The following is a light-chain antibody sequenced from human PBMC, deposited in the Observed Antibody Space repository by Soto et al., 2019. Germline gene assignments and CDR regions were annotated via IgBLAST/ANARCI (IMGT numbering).Light chain of an antibody. CDR3: NSYTSSSARV. CDR1: SSDVGAYNY. J-gene: IGLJ3*02. Sequence: QSALTQPDSVSGSPGQSITISCTGTSSDVGAYNYVSWYQQHPGKAPKLIIYEVSNRPSGVSNRFSGSKSANTASLTISGLQAEDEADYYCNSYTSSSARVFGGGTKVTVL. CDR2: EVS. V-gene: IGLV2-14*01.